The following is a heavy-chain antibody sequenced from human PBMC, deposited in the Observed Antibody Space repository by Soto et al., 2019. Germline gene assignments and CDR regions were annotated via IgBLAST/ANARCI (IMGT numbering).Heavy chain of an antibody. V-gene: IGHV1-69*06. J-gene: IGHJ4*02. CDR2: IIPVFDTP. CDR3: ARWLFRGSRTLDY. D-gene: IGHD1-26*01. Sequence: QVQLVQSGAEVKKPGSSVKVSCKASGGTFSNYAISWVRQAPGEGLEWMGGIIPVFDTPNYAQRFQGRVTISADKSTSTSYMELTRLRSDDTAVYFCARWLFRGSRTLDYWGQGTLVTVSS. CDR1: GGTFSNYA.